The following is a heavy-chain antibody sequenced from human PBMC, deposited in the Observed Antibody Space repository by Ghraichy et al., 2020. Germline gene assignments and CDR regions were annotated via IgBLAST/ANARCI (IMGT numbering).Heavy chain of an antibody. J-gene: IGHJ4*02. D-gene: IGHD3-3*01. V-gene: IGHV3-11*03. Sequence: GGSLRLSCSASGIINSDYYMSWIRQAPGKGLEWVSYVSRDITFTNYADSVKGRFTITRDNAKNSMYLQMDNLRVEDTAVYYCATGDNLWSRYSFDSWGRGPLVTVSS. CDR3: ATGDNLWSRYSFDS. CDR1: GIINSDYY. CDR2: VSRDITFT.